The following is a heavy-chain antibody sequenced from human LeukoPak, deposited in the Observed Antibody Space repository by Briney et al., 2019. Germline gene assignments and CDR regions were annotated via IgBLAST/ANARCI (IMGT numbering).Heavy chain of an antibody. J-gene: IGHJ4*02. CDR3: ARGANPYYYDSSGYPLRDFDY. V-gene: IGHV1-69*13. Sequence: SVKVSCKASGGTFSSYAISWVRQAPGQGLEWMGGIIPIFGTANYAQKFQGRVTITADESTSTAHMELSSLRSEDTAVYYCARGANPYYYDSSGYPLRDFDYWGRGTLVTVSS. D-gene: IGHD3-22*01. CDR1: GGTFSSYA. CDR2: IIPIFGTA.